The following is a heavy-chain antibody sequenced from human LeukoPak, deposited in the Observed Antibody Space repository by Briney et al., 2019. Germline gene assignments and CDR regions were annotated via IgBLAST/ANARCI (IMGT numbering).Heavy chain of an antibody. CDR2: INHSGST. J-gene: IGHJ4*02. CDR1: GGSFSGYY. V-gene: IGHV4-34*01. D-gene: IGHD1-14*01. CDR3: ARNAYGEPFDY. Sequence: SETLSLTCAVYGGSFSGYYWSWIRQPPGKGLEWIGEINHSGSTNYNPSLKSRVTISVDTSKNQFSLKLSSVTAADTAVYYCARNAYGEPFDYWGQGTLVTVSS.